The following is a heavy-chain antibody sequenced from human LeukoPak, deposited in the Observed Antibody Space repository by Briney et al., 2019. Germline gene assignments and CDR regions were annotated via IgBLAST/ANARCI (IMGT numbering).Heavy chain of an antibody. Sequence: SETLSLTCTVSGGSISSGDYYWSWIRQPPGKGLEWIGYIYYSGSTYYNPSLKSRVTISVDTSKNQFSLKLSSVTAADTAVYYCARVTSYDILTGCVDHWGQGTLVTVSS. CDR2: IYYSGST. CDR1: GGSISSGDYY. CDR3: ARVTSYDILTGCVDH. D-gene: IGHD3-9*01. V-gene: IGHV4-30-4*01. J-gene: IGHJ4*02.